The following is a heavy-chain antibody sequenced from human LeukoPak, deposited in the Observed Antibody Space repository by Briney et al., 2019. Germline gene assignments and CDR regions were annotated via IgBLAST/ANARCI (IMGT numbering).Heavy chain of an antibody. CDR1: GGSFSGYY. Sequence: SETLSLTCAVYGGSFSGYYWSWIRQPPGKGLEWIGEINHSGCTNYNPSLKSRVTIAVDTSKNQFSLKLSSVTAADTAVYHCARGGYDILTGYYDYWGQGTLVTVSS. D-gene: IGHD3-9*01. J-gene: IGHJ4*02. CDR2: INHSGCT. V-gene: IGHV4-34*01. CDR3: ARGGYDILTGYYDY.